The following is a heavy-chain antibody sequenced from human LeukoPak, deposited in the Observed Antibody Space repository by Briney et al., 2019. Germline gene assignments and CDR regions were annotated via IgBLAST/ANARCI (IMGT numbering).Heavy chain of an antibody. D-gene: IGHD5-24*01. CDR1: GFTVSSNS. CDR2: ISGSASST. V-gene: IGHV3-23*01. J-gene: IGHJ3*01. Sequence: GGSLRLSCTVSGFTVSSNSTSWVRQAPGKGLEWVSAISGSASSTYHADSVKGRFTISRDNSKNTLYLQMNSLRADDTAVYYCAMKAVPRPRLHDAFDFWGQGTVVSVSS. CDR3: AMKAVPRPRLHDAFDF.